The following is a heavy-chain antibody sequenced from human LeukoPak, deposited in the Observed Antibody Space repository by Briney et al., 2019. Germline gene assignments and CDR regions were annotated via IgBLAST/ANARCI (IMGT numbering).Heavy chain of an antibody. D-gene: IGHD2-15*01. V-gene: IGHV4-39*01. Sequence: SSETLSLTCTVSGGSISSSSYYWGWIRRPPGKGLEWIGSIYYSGSTYYNPSLKSRVTISVDTSKNQFSLKLSSVTAADTAVYYCARLDVVVVAATTNYYFDYWGQGTLVTVSS. CDR2: IYYSGST. CDR3: ARLDVVVVAATTNYYFDY. J-gene: IGHJ4*02. CDR1: GGSISSSSYY.